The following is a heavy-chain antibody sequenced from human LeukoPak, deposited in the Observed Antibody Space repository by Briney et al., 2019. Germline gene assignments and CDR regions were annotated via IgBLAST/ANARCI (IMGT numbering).Heavy chain of an antibody. CDR1: GYTFTNYA. D-gene: IGHD6-19*01. CDR2: ISAYNGNT. V-gene: IGHV1-18*01. CDR3: ARGGSGWSRDY. Sequence: ASVKVSCKASGYTFTNYAIGWVRQAPGQGLEWVGWISAYNGNTNYAQKFQGRVTMTTDSSTSTAYMGLGSLTSDDTAVYYCARGGSGWSRDYWGQGTLVTVSS. J-gene: IGHJ4*02.